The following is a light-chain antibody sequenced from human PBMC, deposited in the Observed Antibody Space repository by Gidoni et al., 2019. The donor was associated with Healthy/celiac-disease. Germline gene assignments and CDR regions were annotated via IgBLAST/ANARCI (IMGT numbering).Light chain of an antibody. CDR3: QQLNSYPYT. CDR1: KGISSY. V-gene: IGKV1-9*01. Sequence: DIQFTQSPSFLSASVGDRVTITCRASKGISSYLAWYQQKPGKAPKLLIYAASTLQSGVPSRFSGSGSGKEFTLTISSMKLEDFATYYCQQLNSYPYTFXQXTKLEIK. CDR2: AAS. J-gene: IGKJ2*01.